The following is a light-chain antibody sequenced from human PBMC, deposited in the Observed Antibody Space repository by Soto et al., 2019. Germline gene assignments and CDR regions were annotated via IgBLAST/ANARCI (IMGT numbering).Light chain of an antibody. CDR2: GAS. V-gene: IGKV3-20*01. CDR3: QQYGSSPRT. Sequence: EIVLTQSPGTLSLSPGERATLSCRASQSVRSDYLAWYQQKPGQAPRLHIYGASTRATGIPDRFPGSGSGTDFTLTLSRLDPEDFAVYYCQQYGSSPRTFGQGKKVEIK. CDR1: QSVRSDY. J-gene: IGKJ1*01.